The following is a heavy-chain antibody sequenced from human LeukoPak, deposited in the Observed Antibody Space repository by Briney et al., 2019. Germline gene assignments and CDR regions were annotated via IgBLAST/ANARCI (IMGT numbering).Heavy chain of an antibody. Sequence: GGSLRLSCAASGFTFSSYAMHWVRQAPGKGLEWVAVISYDGSNKYYADSVKGRFTISGDNSKNTLYLQMNSLRAEDTAVYYCARESVLWFGEYDYFDYWGQGTLVTVSS. CDR2: ISYDGSNK. CDR3: ARESVLWFGEYDYFDY. J-gene: IGHJ4*02. CDR1: GFTFSSYA. D-gene: IGHD3-10*01. V-gene: IGHV3-30-3*01.